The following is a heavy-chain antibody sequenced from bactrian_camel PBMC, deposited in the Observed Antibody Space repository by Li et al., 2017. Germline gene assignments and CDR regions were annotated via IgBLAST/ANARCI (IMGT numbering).Heavy chain of an antibody. CDR3: ATTSPTRSGANCASDVGLQETSYNY. D-gene: IGHD2*01. CDR2: IGGYNVR. V-gene: IGHV3S55*01. Sequence: HVQLVESGGGSVQAGGSTRLSCSVARTTHVTLCLAWFRQAVGTEREGVATIGGYNVRTYADSVKGRFTISQDKVKNTLYLQMNSLKPEDTAMYYCATTSPTRSGANCASDVGLQETSYNYWGRGTQVTVS. CDR1: RTTHVTLC. J-gene: IGHJ4*01.